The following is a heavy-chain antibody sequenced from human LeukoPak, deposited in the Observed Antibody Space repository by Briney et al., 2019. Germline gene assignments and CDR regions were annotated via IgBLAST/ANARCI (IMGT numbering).Heavy chain of an antibody. V-gene: IGHV4-59*01. CDR3: ASADIYCSGGNCYYYGVDV. Sequence: SETLSLTCTVSGGSISSYYWSWIWQPPGKGLEWIGYIHNSGTTKYNPSLKSRVTILVDTSKKQFSLKLSSVTAADTAVYYCASADIYCSGGNCYYYGVDVWGQGTTVTVPS. J-gene: IGHJ6*02. CDR1: GGSISSYY. D-gene: IGHD2-15*01. CDR2: IHNSGTT.